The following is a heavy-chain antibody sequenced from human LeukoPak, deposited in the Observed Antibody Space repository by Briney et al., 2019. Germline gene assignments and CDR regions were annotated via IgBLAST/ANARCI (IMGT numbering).Heavy chain of an antibody. V-gene: IGHV3-7*01. D-gene: IGHD2-2*01. CDR3: ATSSYAPGTH. CDR2: IKEDGSAQ. J-gene: IGHJ4*02. Sequence: QTGGSLRLSCAASGFTFNSYWMSWVRQAPGKGLEWVANIKEDGSAQYYVDSVKGRFTISRDNAQNSLNLQMNSLRAEDTAVYYCATSSYAPGTHWGQGTLVTVSS. CDR1: GFTFNSYW.